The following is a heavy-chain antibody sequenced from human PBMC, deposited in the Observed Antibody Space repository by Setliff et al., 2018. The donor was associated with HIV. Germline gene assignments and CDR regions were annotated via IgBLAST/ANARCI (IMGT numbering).Heavy chain of an antibody. CDR2: ISSYNDNT. V-gene: IGHV1-18*01. Sequence: ASVKVSCKASGYSFTNYGISWVRQAPGQGLEWMGWISSYNDNTTYAQNFQGRVTMSRDTSTNTVYMELSSLRSEDTAVYYCARDHIAARSVDYWGQGTLVTSPQ. CDR3: ARDHIAARSVDY. D-gene: IGHD6-6*01. CDR1: GYSFTNYG. J-gene: IGHJ4*02.